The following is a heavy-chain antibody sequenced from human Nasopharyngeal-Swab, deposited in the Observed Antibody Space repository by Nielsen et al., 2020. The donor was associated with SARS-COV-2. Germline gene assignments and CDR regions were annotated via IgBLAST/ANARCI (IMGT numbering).Heavy chain of an antibody. V-gene: IGHV3-48*04. J-gene: IGHJ4*02. CDR1: GFTFSSYW. Sequence: GESLKISCAASGFTFSSYWMNWVRQAPGKGLEWVSYINSSGSTRYYADSVKGRFTISRDNAKNSLYLQMNSLRAEDTAVYYCARDYCSSTSCYDYWGQGTLVTVSS. CDR3: ARDYCSSTSCYDY. CDR2: INSSGSTR. D-gene: IGHD2-2*01.